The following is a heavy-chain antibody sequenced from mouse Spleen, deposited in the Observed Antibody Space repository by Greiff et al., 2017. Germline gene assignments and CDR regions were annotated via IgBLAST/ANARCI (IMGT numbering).Heavy chain of an antibody. Sequence: QVQLQQSGAELVKPGASVKLSCKASGYTFTSYWMQWVKQRPGQGLEWIGEIDPSDSYTNYNQKFKGKATLTVDTSSSTAYMQLSSLTSEDSAVYYCARRGYGNYVDAMDYWGQGTSVTVSS. CDR1: GYTFTSYW. CDR2: IDPSDSYT. J-gene: IGHJ4*01. V-gene: IGHV1-50*01. D-gene: IGHD2-10*02. CDR3: ARRGYGNYVDAMDY.